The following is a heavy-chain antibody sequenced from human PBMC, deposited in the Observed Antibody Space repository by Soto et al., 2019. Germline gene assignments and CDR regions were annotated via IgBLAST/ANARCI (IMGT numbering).Heavy chain of an antibody. CDR2: IYHSGST. V-gene: IGHV4-4*02. D-gene: IGHD3-3*01. Sequence: SETLSLTCAVSGGSISSSNWWSWVRQPPGKGLEWIGEIYHSGSTNYNPSLKSRVTISVDKSKNQFSLKLSSVTAADTAVYYCARVSGVTIFGVVIMGYYYYGMDVWGQGTTVTVS. CDR1: GGSISSSNW. J-gene: IGHJ6*02. CDR3: ARVSGVTIFGVVIMGYYYYGMDV.